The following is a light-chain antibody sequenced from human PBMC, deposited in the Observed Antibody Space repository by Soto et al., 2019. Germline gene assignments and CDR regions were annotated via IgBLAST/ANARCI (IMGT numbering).Light chain of an antibody. CDR1: SSDVGGYNY. J-gene: IGLJ1*01. V-gene: IGLV2-8*01. CDR3: LSYADTAYV. CDR2: EVS. Sequence: QSVLTQPPSASGSPGQSVTISCAGTSSDVGGYNYVSWYQQHPGKVPKLMIYEVSERPSGVPDRFSGSKSGNTAFLTVSGLQAEDEADYYCLSYADTAYVFGTGTKLTVL.